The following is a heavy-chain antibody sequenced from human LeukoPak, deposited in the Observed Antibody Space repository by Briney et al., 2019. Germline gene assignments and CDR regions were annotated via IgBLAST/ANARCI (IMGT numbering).Heavy chain of an antibody. CDR1: GGSISSSSYY. D-gene: IGHD6-19*01. J-gene: IGHJ5*02. CDR3: ARHGIAVASFDP. V-gene: IGHV4-39*01. Sequence: SDTLSLTCTVSGGSISSSSYYWGWIRQPPGKGLEWIGSIYYSGSTYYNPSLKSRVTISVDTSKNQFSLKLSSVTAADTAVYYCARHGIAVASFDPWGQGTLVTVSS. CDR2: IYYSGST.